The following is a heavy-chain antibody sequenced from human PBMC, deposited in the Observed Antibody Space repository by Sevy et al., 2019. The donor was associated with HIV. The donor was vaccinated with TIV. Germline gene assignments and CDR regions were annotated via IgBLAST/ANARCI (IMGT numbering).Heavy chain of an antibody. CDR3: ARYFGSGTCFDY. J-gene: IGHJ4*02. CDR2: IHSNGNT. Sequence: SETLSLTCTVSGGSISNYYWGWIRQPPGKGLEWIGYIHSNGNTNYNPSLKRRVTISVDTSKNQFSLKLNSVTAADTAVYYCARYFGSGTCFDYWGQGTLVTVSS. D-gene: IGHD3-10*01. V-gene: IGHV4-59*13. CDR1: GGSISNYY.